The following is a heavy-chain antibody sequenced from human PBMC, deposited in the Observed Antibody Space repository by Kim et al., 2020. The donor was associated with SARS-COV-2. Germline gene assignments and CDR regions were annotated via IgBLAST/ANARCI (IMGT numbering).Heavy chain of an antibody. D-gene: IGHD2-8*02. Sequence: GGSLRLSCAASGFTSDDYAMHWVRQAPAKGLEWVSGSSWNSGSIGYADSVKGRFTISRDNAKNSLYLQMNSLRAEDTALYYCAKIRWDFTDYGMDVWGQGTTVTVSS. CDR3: AKIRWDFTDYGMDV. J-gene: IGHJ6*02. V-gene: IGHV3-9*02. CDR2: SSWNSGSI. CDR1: GFTSDDYA.